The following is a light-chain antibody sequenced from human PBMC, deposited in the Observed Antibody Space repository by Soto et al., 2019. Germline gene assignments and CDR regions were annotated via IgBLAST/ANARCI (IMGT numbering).Light chain of an antibody. Sequence: EIVMTQSPATLSVSPGERATLSCRASQSVSSYLAWYQQKPGQVPRLLIYGASTRVTGVPARFSGSGSGTEFTLTISSLQSEDFAIYYCQQYDNWPLTFGGGTKVDIK. CDR3: QQYDNWPLT. CDR2: GAS. J-gene: IGKJ4*01. CDR1: QSVSSY. V-gene: IGKV3-15*01.